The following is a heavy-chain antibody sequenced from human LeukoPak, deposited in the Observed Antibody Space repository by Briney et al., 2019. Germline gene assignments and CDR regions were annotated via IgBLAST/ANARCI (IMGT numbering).Heavy chain of an antibody. Sequence: SETLSLTCTVSGGSISSGSYYWSWIRQPAGKGLEWIGRIYPSGSTNYNPSLKSRVTISIDTSKNQFSLKLTSVTAADTAVYYCARVAWFGESQLQPVNYYYYYYMDVWGKGTTVTVSS. CDR2: IYPSGST. J-gene: IGHJ6*03. CDR1: GGSISSGSYY. V-gene: IGHV4-61*02. CDR3: ARVAWFGESQLQPVNYYYYYYMDV. D-gene: IGHD3-10*01.